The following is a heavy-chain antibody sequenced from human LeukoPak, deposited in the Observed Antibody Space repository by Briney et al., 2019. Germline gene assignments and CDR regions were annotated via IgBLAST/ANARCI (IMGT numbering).Heavy chain of an antibody. Sequence: PGGSLRLSCAASGFTFSSYAMHWVRQAPGKGLEWVAVISYDGSNKYYADSVKGRFTISRDNSKNTLYLQMNSLRAKDTAVYYCACLSSSWGFNPWGQGTLVTVSS. CDR1: GFTFSSYA. J-gene: IGHJ5*02. D-gene: IGHD6-13*01. V-gene: IGHV3-30*04. CDR3: ACLSSSWGFNP. CDR2: ISYDGSNK.